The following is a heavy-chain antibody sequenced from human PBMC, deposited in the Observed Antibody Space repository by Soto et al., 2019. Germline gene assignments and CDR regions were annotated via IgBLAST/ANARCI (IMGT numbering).Heavy chain of an antibody. D-gene: IGHD3-16*01. CDR2: INAGNGNT. J-gene: IGHJ4*02. CDR1: GYTFTSYA. Sequence: ASVKVSCKASGYTFTSYAMHWVRQAPGQRLEWMGWINAGNGNTKYSQKFQGRVTITRDTSASRAYMELSSLRSEDTAVYYCARNTIYPQAPGPDMITFGGVSDYWGQGTLVTVSS. CDR3: ARNTIYPQAPGPDMITFGGVSDY. V-gene: IGHV1-3*01.